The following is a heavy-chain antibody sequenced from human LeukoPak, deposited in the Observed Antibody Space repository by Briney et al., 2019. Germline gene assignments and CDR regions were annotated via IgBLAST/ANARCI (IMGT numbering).Heavy chain of an antibody. CDR1: GFTFSSYA. V-gene: IGHV3-23*01. Sequence: PGGSLRLSCAASGFTFSSYAMNWVRQAPGKGLEWVSGISGSGGSTYYADSVKGRFTISRDNSKNTLYLQMNSLRAEDTAVYYCVKVSGMYSSSWPTDIWGQGTLVTVSS. J-gene: IGHJ4*02. CDR2: ISGSGGST. CDR3: VKVSGMYSSSWPTDI. D-gene: IGHD6-13*01.